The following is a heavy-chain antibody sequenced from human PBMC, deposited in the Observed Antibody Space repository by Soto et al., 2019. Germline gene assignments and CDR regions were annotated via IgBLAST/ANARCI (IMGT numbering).Heavy chain of an antibody. CDR1: GYTFTSGG. J-gene: IGHJ4*02. V-gene: IGHV1-18*04. CDR2: ISPYDGNT. Sequence: QVQLVQSGAEVKKPGASVKVSCKASGYTFTSGGITWVRQAPGQGLEWMGWISPYDGNTNYTQKLQGRVTMTTDTSTSTAYMELRSLRSDDTAVYYCARDPSVEMASSQDYWGQGTLVTVSS. CDR3: ARDPSVEMASSQDY. D-gene: IGHD5-12*01.